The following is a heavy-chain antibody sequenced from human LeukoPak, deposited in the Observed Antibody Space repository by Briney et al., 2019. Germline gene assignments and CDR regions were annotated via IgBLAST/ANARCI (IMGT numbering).Heavy chain of an antibody. D-gene: IGHD6-6*01. CDR1: GDSVSSNRGA. Sequence: SQTLSLTCAISGDSVSSNRGAWNWIRLSPSRGLEWLGRTYYRSKWHNDYAVSMRGRISINPDTSRNQFYLQLNSATPEDTAVYYCARQNSTSSDPYYYYGLDVWGQGRSVTVSS. CDR3: ARQNSTSSDPYYYYGLDV. J-gene: IGHJ6*01. CDR2: TYYRSKWHN. V-gene: IGHV6-1*01.